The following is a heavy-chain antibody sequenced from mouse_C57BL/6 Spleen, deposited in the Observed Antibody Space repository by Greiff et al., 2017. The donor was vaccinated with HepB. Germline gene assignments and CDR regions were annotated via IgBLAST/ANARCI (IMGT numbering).Heavy chain of an antibody. Sequence: QVQLQQSGAELVRPGASVTLSCKASGYTFTDYEMHWVKQTPVHGLEWIGAIDPETGGTAYNQKFKGKAILTADKSSSTAYMELRSLTSEDSAVYYCTRGDGYCHFAYWGQGTLVTVSA. J-gene: IGHJ3*01. D-gene: IGHD2-3*01. CDR3: TRGDGYCHFAY. CDR2: IDPETGGT. V-gene: IGHV1-15*01. CDR1: GYTFTDYE.